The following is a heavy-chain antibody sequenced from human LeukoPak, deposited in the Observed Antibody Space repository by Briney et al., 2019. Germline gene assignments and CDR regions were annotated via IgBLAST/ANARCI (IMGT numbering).Heavy chain of an antibody. J-gene: IGHJ4*01. CDR2: ISAYNGNT. V-gene: IGHV1-18*04. CDR1: GYTFTSYY. Sequence: GASVKVSCKASGYTFTSYYMHWVRQAPGQGLEWMGWISAYNGNTNYAQKLQGRVTMTTDTSTSTAYMELRSLRSDDTAVYYCARDLYYDSSGYYLPEPYYFDYWGQGTLVTVSS. CDR3: ARDLYYDSSGYYLPEPYYFDY. D-gene: IGHD3-22*01.